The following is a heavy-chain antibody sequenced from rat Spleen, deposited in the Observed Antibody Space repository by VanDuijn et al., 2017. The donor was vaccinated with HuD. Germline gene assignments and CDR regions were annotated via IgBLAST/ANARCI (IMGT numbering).Heavy chain of an antibody. CDR3: ARHPQLGTYWYFDF. CDR2: ISYEGTAT. J-gene: IGHJ1*01. D-gene: IGHD3-4*01. CDR1: GLSFSNYD. Sequence: EVQLVESGGGLVQPGRSMKLSCAASGLSFSNYDMAWVRQAPTKGLEWVASISYEGTATYYRDSVKGRFTISRDNAKSTLYLQMDSLRSEDTATYYCARHPQLGTYWYFDFWGPGTMVTVSS. V-gene: IGHV5-7*01.